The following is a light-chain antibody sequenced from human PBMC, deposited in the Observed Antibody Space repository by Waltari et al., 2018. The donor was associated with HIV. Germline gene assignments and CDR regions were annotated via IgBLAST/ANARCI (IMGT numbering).Light chain of an antibody. CDR1: SSDVGGYNY. CDR2: EVT. CDR3: SSYTSSSTQV. V-gene: IGLV2-14*01. Sequence: QSALTQPASVSGSPGQSITISCPGTSSDVGGYNYVFWYQQHPGKAPKLMIYEVTNRPSGVSNRFSGSKSGNTASLTISGLQAEDEADYYCSSYTSSSTQVFGTGTKVTVI. J-gene: IGLJ1*01.